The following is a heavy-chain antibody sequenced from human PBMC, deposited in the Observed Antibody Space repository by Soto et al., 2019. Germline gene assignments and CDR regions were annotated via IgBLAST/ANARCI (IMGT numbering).Heavy chain of an antibody. J-gene: IGHJ4*02. CDR3: AHISRGYAYYFDQ. Sequence: QITLKESGPALVRPTQTLTLTCSFSGFSLTTRGVAVGWIRQPPGKALEWLALIFWDDDKWYSPSLRRRLTITEDTSKNQVVLTMTNMDPVDTATYYWAHISRGYAYYFDQWGQGTLVTVSS. V-gene: IGHV2-5*02. D-gene: IGHD5-12*01. CDR2: IFWDDDK. CDR1: GFSLTTRGVA.